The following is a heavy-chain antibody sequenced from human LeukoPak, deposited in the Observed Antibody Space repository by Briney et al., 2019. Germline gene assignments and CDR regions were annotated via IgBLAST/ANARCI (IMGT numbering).Heavy chain of an antibody. CDR1: GGSISSYY. V-gene: IGHV4-59*12. CDR3: ARDSSAYCSSTSCRRTLDY. Sequence: PSETLSLTCTVSGGSISSYYWSWIRQPPGKGLEWIGYIYYSGSTYYNPSLKSRVTISVDTSKNQFSLKLSSVTAADTAVYYCARDSSAYCSSTSCRRTLDYWGQGTLVTVSS. D-gene: IGHD2-2*01. CDR2: IYYSGST. J-gene: IGHJ4*02.